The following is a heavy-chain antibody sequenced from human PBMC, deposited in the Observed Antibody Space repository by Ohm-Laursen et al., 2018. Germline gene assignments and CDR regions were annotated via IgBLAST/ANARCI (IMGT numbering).Heavy chain of an antibody. CDR3: AREGVGASEPNDVTLYYFDY. V-gene: IGHV4-59*01. D-gene: IGHD1-26*01. CDR1: GGSISSYY. J-gene: IGHJ4*02. CDR2: IYYSGST. Sequence: SDTLSLTCAVSGGSISSYYWSWIRQPPGKGLEWIGYIYYSGSTNYNPSLKSRVTISVDTSKNQFSLKLSSVTAADTAVYYCAREGVGASEPNDVTLYYFDYWGQGTLVTVSS.